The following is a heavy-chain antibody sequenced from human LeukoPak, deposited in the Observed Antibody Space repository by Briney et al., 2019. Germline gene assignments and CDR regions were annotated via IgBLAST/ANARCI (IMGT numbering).Heavy chain of an antibody. Sequence: SVKVSCRASGGTFSSYAISWVRQAPGQGLEWMGGIVPIFGTANYAQKFQGRVTITADESTSTAYMELSSLRSEDTAVYYCARGLRSGSHSRGFDPWGQGTLVTVSS. CDR1: GGTFSSYA. D-gene: IGHD3-10*02. CDR3: ARGLRSGSHSRGFDP. J-gene: IGHJ5*02. CDR2: IVPIFGTA. V-gene: IGHV1-69*13.